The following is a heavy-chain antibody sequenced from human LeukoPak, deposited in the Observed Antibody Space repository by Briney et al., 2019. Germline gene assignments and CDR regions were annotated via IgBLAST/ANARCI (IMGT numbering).Heavy chain of an antibody. CDR2: ISSSSSYI. V-gene: IGHV3-21*01. CDR3: ARDPDYEFWSGYYRGYYYYGMDV. D-gene: IGHD3-3*01. J-gene: IGHJ6*02. Sequence: PGGSLRLSCSASGFTLSSYSMDWGRQAPGKGLEWVSSISSSSSYIYYADSVKGRFTISRDNAKNSLYLQMNSLRAEDTAVYYRARDPDYEFWSGYYRGYYYYGMDVWGQGTTVTVSS. CDR1: GFTLSSYS.